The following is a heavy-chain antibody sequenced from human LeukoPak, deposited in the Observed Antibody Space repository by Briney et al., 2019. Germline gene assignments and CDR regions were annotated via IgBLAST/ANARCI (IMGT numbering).Heavy chain of an antibody. CDR1: GYTFTSYY. D-gene: IGHD2-2*01. CDR2: INPSGGST. V-gene: IGHV1-46*01. J-gene: IGHJ4*02. CDR3: ARALGYCSSTSCQEYDY. Sequence: ASVKVSCKASGYTFTSYYMHWVRQAPGQGLEWMGIINPSGGSTSYAQKFQGRVTMTRDTSISTAYMELSRLRSDDTAVYYCARALGYCSSTSCQEYDYWGQGTLVTVSS.